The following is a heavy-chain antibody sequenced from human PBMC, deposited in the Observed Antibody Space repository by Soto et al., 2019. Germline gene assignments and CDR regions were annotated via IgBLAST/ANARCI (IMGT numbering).Heavy chain of an antibody. V-gene: IGHV3-48*02. CDR2: IGTSSNNI. Sequence: GGSLRLSCAASGFAFSTYSMNWVRQAPGRGLEWISYIGTSSNNIYYADSVRGRFTISRDDAKSSLYLQVNSLRDEDTAVYYCARDRDFAFDYWGQGIRVTVSS. D-gene: IGHD2-21*02. CDR1: GFAFSTYS. CDR3: ARDRDFAFDY. J-gene: IGHJ4*02.